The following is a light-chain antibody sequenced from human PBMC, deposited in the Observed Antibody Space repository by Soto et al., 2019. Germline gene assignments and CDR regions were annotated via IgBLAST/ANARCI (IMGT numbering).Light chain of an antibody. V-gene: IGKV1-27*01. CDR1: QGINNY. CDR2: AAS. J-gene: IGKJ1*01. Sequence: DIKMTQSPSSLSASVGDRVTITCRASQGINNYLAWYQQKPGKVPKLLIYAASTLQSGVPSRFSGSVSGTYFTLTISSLQPEDVATYYCQKYNSAPWTFGKGTKVDIK. CDR3: QKYNSAPWT.